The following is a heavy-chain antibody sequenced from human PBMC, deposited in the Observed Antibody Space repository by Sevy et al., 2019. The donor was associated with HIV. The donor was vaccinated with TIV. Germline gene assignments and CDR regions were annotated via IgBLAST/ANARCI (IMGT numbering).Heavy chain of an antibody. D-gene: IGHD2-15*01. CDR2: INGDGTNT. CDR1: GFTFNRNW. Sequence: GGSLRLSCAASGFTFNRNWMHWVRQAPGKGLVWVSQINGDGTNTNYADSVKGRFTISRDNAKNTVYRQMNSLTVEDTAVYYCASEVYCSSGRCFSPRFDNWGQGTLVTVSS. V-gene: IGHV3-74*01. J-gene: IGHJ4*02. CDR3: ASEVYCSSGRCFSPRFDN.